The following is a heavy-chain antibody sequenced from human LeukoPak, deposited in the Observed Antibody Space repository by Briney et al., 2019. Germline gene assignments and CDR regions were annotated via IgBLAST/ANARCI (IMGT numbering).Heavy chain of an antibody. Sequence: SETLSLTCAVSGGSISSYYWSWIRQPPGKGLEWIGYIFYTGSTNYNPSLKSRVTISVDRSKNQFTLKLSSVTAADTAIYYCARAGAWQIDPWGQGTLVTVSS. CDR1: GGSISSYY. V-gene: IGHV4-59*01. CDR3: ARAGAWQIDP. CDR2: IFYTGST. D-gene: IGHD3-10*01. J-gene: IGHJ5*02.